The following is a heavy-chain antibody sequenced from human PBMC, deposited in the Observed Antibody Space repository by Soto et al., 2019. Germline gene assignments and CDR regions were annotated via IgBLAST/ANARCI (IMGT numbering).Heavy chain of an antibody. CDR3: ARFSPPRGYYAY. Sequence: QVQLVQSGAEVKKPGSSVKVSCTASGGTFSTFGITWVRQAPGQGLEWMGGIIPMFGTAHYAQKFQGRVTITADESTRTVYRELSSLRSEDTAVYYCARFSPPRGYYAYWGQGTLVTVSS. V-gene: IGHV1-69*01. CDR2: IIPMFGTA. D-gene: IGHD3-22*01. J-gene: IGHJ4*02. CDR1: GGTFSTFG.